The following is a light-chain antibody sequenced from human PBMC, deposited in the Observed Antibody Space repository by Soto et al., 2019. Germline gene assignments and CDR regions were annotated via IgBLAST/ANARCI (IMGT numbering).Light chain of an antibody. CDR1: QGISNY. J-gene: IGKJ5*01. V-gene: IGKV1-27*01. Sequence: DIQMTQSPSSLSASVGDRVTITCRASQGISNYLAWYQQTPGKVPKLLIYSASTLQSGVPSRFSGRGSGTDFTLTISSLQPEDVATYHCQRYDSAPVTSGQGTRREIK. CDR3: QRYDSAPVT. CDR2: SAS.